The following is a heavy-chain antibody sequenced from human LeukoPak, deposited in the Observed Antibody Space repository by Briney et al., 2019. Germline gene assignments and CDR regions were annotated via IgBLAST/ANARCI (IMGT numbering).Heavy chain of an antibody. CDR3: ARALGVVGANWFDP. D-gene: IGHD1-26*01. J-gene: IGHJ5*02. CDR2: INPNSGGT. CDR1: GYTFTGYY. Sequence: GASVKVSCKASGYTFTGYYMHWVRQAPGQGLEWMGWINPNSGGTNYAQKFQGRVTMTRDTSISTAYMELSRLRSDDTAVYYCARALGVVGANWFDPWGQGTLVTVSS. V-gene: IGHV1-2*02.